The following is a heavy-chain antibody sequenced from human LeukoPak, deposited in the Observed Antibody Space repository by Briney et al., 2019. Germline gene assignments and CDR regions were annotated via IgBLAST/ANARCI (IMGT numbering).Heavy chain of an antibody. J-gene: IGHJ4*02. CDR3: ARPGGYCSSTSCYTPYGY. Sequence: SETLSLTCAVYGVSFSGYYWSWIRQPPGKGLEWIGEINHSGSTNYNPPLKSRVTISVDTSKNQFSLKLSSVTAADTAVYYCARPGGYCSSTSCYTPYGYWGQGTLVTVSS. D-gene: IGHD2-2*02. V-gene: IGHV4-34*01. CDR2: INHSGST. CDR1: GVSFSGYY.